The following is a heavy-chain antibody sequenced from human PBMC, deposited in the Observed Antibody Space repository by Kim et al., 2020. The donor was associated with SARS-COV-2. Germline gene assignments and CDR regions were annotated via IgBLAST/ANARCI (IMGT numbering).Heavy chain of an antibody. Sequence: NYAQKFQGRVTITADKSTSTAYMELSSLRSEDTAVYYCARATVVTPGDYWGQGTLVTVSS. CDR3: ARATVVTPGDY. J-gene: IGHJ4*02. V-gene: IGHV1-69*04. D-gene: IGHD2-21*02.